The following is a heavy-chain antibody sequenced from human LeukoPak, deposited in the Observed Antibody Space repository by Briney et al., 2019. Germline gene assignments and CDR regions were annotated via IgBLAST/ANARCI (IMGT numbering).Heavy chain of an antibody. V-gene: IGHV3-7*01. CDR2: IKQDGSDK. CDR1: AFIFSGHW. D-gene: IGHD6-13*01. CDR3: AIIPRAAAGPSARSPFHY. Sequence: GGSLRLSREGSAFIFSGHWMNWVRQAQGKGLEWVANIKQDGSDKYYVDSVKGRFTISRDNAKNSLYLQMNSLRAEDTAVYYCAIIPRAAAGPSARSPFHYWGQGTLVTVSS. J-gene: IGHJ4*02.